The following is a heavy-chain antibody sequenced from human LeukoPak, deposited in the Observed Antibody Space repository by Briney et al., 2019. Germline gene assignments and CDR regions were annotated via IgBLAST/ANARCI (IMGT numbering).Heavy chain of an antibody. CDR3: TRDTGTTGEVKFDP. J-gene: IGHJ5*02. D-gene: IGHD4-17*01. CDR2: IYTSGST. Sequence: SETLSLTCTVSGYSISSGYYWSWIRQPAGKGLEWIGRIYTSGSTTYNPSLKSRVTMSVDTSKSQFSLNLMSVTATDTAVYYCTRDTGTTGEVKFDPWGQGTLVTVSS. CDR1: GYSISSGYY. V-gene: IGHV4-4*07.